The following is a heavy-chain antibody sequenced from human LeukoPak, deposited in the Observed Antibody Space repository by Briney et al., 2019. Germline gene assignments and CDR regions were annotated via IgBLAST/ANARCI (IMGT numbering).Heavy chain of an antibody. V-gene: IGHV3-30*14. D-gene: IGHD4-17*01. J-gene: IGHJ6*02. CDR1: GFTFTSHV. Sequence: PGTSLRLSCAASGFTFTSHVLHWVRQAPGKGLEWVAVVFYDGGTKYYADSVKGRFTISRDNSKNTLYLQMNSLGAEDTAVYYCARDTVTTFRFRDYQHYGMDVWGQGTRSPSP. CDR2: VFYDGGTK. CDR3: ARDTVTTFRFRDYQHYGMDV.